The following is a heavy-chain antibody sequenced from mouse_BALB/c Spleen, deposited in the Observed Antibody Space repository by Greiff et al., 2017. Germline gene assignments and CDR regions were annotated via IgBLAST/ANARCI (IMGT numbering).Heavy chain of an antibody. CDR3: LLRRDY. CDR2: ISSGGSYT. V-gene: IGHV5-9-4*01. D-gene: IGHD1-1*01. Sequence: EVQVVESGGGLVKPGGSLKLSCAASGFTFSSYAMSWVRQSLEKRLEWVAEISSGGSYTYYPDTVTGRCTISRDNAKNTLYLEMSSLRAEDTAMYYCLLRRDYWGQGTSVTVSA. CDR1: GFTFSSYA. J-gene: IGHJ4*01.